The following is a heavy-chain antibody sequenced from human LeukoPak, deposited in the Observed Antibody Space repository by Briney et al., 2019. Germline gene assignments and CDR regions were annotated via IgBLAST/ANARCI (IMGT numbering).Heavy chain of an antibody. CDR3: ARDDSSGYLAFDI. J-gene: IGHJ3*02. CDR2: IYPGDSDT. CDR1: GYSFTNYW. Sequence: GESLKISCKDSGYSFTNYWIGWVRQMPGQGLEWVGIIYPGDSDTRYSPSFQGQVTISADKSTSTAYLQWSSLKASDTAMYYCARDDSSGYLAFDIWGQGTMVTVSS. D-gene: IGHD3-22*01. V-gene: IGHV5-51*01.